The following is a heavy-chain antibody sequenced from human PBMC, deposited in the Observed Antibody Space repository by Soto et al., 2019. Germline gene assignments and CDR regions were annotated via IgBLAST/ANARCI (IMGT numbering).Heavy chain of an antibody. V-gene: IGHV3-74*01. CDR3: ARDQDCGGDCYEDYYYYVMDF. CDR1: GFTFSSYW. J-gene: IGHJ6*02. Sequence: GGSLRLSCAASGFTFSSYWMHWVRQAPGKGLVWVSRINSDGSSTSYADSVKGRFTISRDNAKDTLYLQMNSLRAEDTAVYYCARDQDCGGDCYEDYYYYVMDFWGQGTTVTVSS. CDR2: INSDGSST. D-gene: IGHD2-21*02.